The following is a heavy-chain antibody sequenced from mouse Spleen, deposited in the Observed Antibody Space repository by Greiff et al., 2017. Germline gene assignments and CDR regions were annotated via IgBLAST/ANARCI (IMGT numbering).Heavy chain of an antibody. V-gene: IGHV1-69*01. CDR3: VRSNWDQTFLLPY. CDR1: GYTFTSYW. J-gene: IGHJ3*01. D-gene: IGHD4-1*01. CDR2: IDPSDSNT. Sequence: QVQLQQPGAEVVMPGASVKLSCKASGYTFTSYWMHWVKQRPGQGLEWIGEIDPSDSNTNYNQKFKGKATLTVDESSSTAYMQLSSLTSEDSAVYYCVRSNWDQTFLLPYWGQGTLVTVSA.